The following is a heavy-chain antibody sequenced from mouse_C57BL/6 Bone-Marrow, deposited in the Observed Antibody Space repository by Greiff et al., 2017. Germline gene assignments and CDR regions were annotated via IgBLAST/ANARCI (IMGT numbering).Heavy chain of an antibody. CDR3: ARQFYYDCDPLAY. J-gene: IGHJ3*01. CDR1: GFTFSSYG. CDR2: ISSGGSYT. D-gene: IGHD2-4*01. Sequence: EVHLVESGGDLVKPGGSLKLSCAASGFTFSSYGMSWVRQTPDKRLEWVATISSGGSYTYYPDSVKGRFTIFRDNAKNTLYLQMSSLKSMNTAIYYCARQFYYDCDPLAYWGQGTLVTGSA. V-gene: IGHV5-6*01.